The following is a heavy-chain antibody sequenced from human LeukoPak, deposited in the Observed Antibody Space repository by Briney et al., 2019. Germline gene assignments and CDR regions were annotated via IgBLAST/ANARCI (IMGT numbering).Heavy chain of an antibody. CDR3: AREDYDYVWGSYRLDYFDY. V-gene: IGHV4-39*07. D-gene: IGHD3-16*02. Sequence: SETLSLTCTVSGGSISSSSYYWGWIRQPPGKGLEWIGSIYYSGSTYYNPSLKSRVTISVDTSKNQFSLKLSSVTAADTAVYYCAREDYDYVWGSYRLDYFDYWGQGILVTVSS. CDR2: IYYSGST. CDR1: GGSISSSSYY. J-gene: IGHJ4*02.